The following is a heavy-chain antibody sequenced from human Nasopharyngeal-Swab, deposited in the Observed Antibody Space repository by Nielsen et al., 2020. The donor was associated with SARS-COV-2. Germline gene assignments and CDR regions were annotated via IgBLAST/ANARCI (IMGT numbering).Heavy chain of an antibody. Sequence: WIRQPPGKGLEWIGYIYYSGSTYYNPSLKSRVTISVDTSKNQFSLKLSSVTAADTAVYYCAREALKELLWFGESSSYYGMDAWGQGTTVTVSS. CDR2: IYYSGST. J-gene: IGHJ6*02. V-gene: IGHV4-31*02. D-gene: IGHD3-10*01. CDR3: AREALKELLWFGESSSYYGMDA.